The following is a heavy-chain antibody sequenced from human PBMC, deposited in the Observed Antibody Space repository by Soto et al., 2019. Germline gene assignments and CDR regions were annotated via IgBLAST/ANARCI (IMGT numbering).Heavy chain of an antibody. CDR2: IYSGGST. CDR1: GFTVSSNY. J-gene: IGHJ3*02. V-gene: IGHV3-53*01. D-gene: IGHD2-2*01. CDR3: ARATQPGQKVVPAAMYAFDI. Sequence: LRLSCAASGFTVSSNYMSWVRHAPGNGLEWGSVIYSGGSTYYADFVKGRFTISRDNSKNTLYLQMNSLRAEDTAVYYWARATQPGQKVVPAAMYAFDIWRQGTMVTVSS.